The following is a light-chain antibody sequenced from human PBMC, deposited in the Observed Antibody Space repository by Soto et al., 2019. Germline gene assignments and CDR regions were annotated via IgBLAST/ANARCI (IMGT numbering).Light chain of an antibody. CDR2: GNS. Sequence: QSVLTQPPSVSGAPGQRVTISCTESSSNIGAGYDVHWYQQLPGTAPKLLIYGNSNRPSGVPDRFSGSKSGTSASLAITGLQAEDEADYYCQSYDRSLSGWVFGVGTKLTVL. CDR1: SSNIGAGYD. V-gene: IGLV1-40*01. J-gene: IGLJ3*02. CDR3: QSYDRSLSGWV.